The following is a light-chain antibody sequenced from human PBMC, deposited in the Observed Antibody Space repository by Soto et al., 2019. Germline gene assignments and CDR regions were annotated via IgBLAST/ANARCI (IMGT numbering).Light chain of an antibody. V-gene: IGKV1-17*01. J-gene: IGKJ2*01. CDR2: AAS. CDR3: LQHNSYPYT. CDR1: QGVRKD. Sequence: DIQMTQSPSSLSASVGDRVTITCRASQGVRKDLGWYQQKPGQAPQRLIYAASILQSGVPSRFSGSGSGTEFTLTISSLEPEDFATYYCLQHNSYPYTFGQGTKLEIK.